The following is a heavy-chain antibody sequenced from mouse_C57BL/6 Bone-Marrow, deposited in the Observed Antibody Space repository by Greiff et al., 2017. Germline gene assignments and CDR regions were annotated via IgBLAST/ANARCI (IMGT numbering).Heavy chain of an antibody. J-gene: IGHJ4*01. CDR3: ARGGTTVVDYYAMDY. Sequence: EVQVVESGGGLVKPGGSLKLSCAASGFTFSDYGMHWVRQAPEKGLEWVAYISSGSSTIYYAATVKGRFTISRDNAKNTLFLQMTSLRSEDTAMYYGARGGTTVVDYYAMDYWGQGTSVTVSS. CDR1: GFTFSDYG. V-gene: IGHV5-17*01. CDR2: ISSGSSTI. D-gene: IGHD1-1*01.